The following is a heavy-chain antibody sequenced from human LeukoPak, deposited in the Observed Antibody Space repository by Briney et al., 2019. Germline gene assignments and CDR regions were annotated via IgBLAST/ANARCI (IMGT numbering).Heavy chain of an antibody. CDR1: GYTFTGYY. D-gene: IGHD6-13*01. CDR3: ARGARYATIWYSHDY. CDR2: ISYDGGNK. V-gene: IGHV3-30-3*01. Sequence: SCKASGYTFTGYYMNWVRQAPGKGLEWVAVISYDGGNKYYADPVRGRFTISRDNSKSTLYLQMNSLRAEDTAVYYCARGARYATIWYSHDYWGQGTLVTVSS. J-gene: IGHJ4*02.